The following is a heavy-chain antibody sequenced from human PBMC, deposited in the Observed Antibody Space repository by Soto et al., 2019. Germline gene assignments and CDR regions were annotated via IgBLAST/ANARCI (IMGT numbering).Heavy chain of an antibody. CDR2: IYHTGST. CDR3: ARRDPGTSVDY. V-gene: IGHV4-4*02. D-gene: IGHD1-7*01. Sequence: PSETLSLTCAVSGGSISSSNWWSWVRQPPGKGLEWIGEIYHTGSTNYNPSLKSRVTISLDKSENQFSLKVTSLTAADTAVYYCARRDPGTSVDYWGQGTLVTVSS. CDR1: GGSISSSNW. J-gene: IGHJ4*02.